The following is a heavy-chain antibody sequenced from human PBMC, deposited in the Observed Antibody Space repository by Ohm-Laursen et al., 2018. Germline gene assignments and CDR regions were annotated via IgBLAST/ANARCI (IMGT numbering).Heavy chain of an antibody. CDR2: ISWNSGSI. Sequence: SLRLSCAASGFTFSSYHINWVRQAPGKGLEWVSGISWNSGSIGYADSVKGRFTISRDNAKNSLYLQMNSLRAEDTALYYCAKADSIAVAGNVPTLFDPWGQGTLVTVSS. D-gene: IGHD6-19*01. CDR3: AKADSIAVAGNVPTLFDP. V-gene: IGHV3-9*01. J-gene: IGHJ5*02. CDR1: GFTFSSYH.